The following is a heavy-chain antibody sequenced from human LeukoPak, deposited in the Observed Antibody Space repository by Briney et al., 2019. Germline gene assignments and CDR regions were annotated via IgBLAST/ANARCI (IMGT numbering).Heavy chain of an antibody. D-gene: IGHD6-13*01. Sequence: PGGSLRLSCAASGFTFSSYEMNWVRQAPGKGLEWVSYISSSGSYIYYADSVKGRFTISRDNAKNSLYLQMNSLRAEDTAVYYCARDGSSWYGSYYYYMDVWGKGTTVTISS. J-gene: IGHJ6*03. CDR3: ARDGSSWYGSYYYYMDV. V-gene: IGHV3-48*03. CDR2: ISSSGSYI. CDR1: GFTFSSYE.